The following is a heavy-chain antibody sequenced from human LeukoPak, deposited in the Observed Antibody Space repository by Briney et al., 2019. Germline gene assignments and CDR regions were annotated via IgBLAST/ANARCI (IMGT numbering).Heavy chain of an antibody. J-gene: IGHJ3*02. CDR3: ARHGGWELLTDAFDI. Sequence: PSQTLSLTCAVSGGSISSGSYSWSWIRQPPGKGLEWIGYIYPRGSTYYNPSLKSRVILSLDKSANQFSLKLSSVTAADTAVYYCARHGGWELLTDAFDIWGQGTMVTVSS. V-gene: IGHV4-30-2*01. CDR2: IYPRGST. CDR1: GGSISSGSYS. D-gene: IGHD1-26*01.